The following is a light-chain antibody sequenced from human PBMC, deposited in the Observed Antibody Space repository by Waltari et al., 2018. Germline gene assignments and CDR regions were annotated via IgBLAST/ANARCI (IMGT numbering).Light chain of an antibody. J-gene: IGLJ1*01. Sequence: QSALTQPAPVSGSPGQSITISCTGTSRDVGGYKYVTCYQQHPGKAPKLMNYDVSRRPSGVSNRFSGSKSANTASLTIAGLQAEDEADYYCCSYAGSGTYVFGTGTKVTVL. CDR1: SRDVGGYKY. V-gene: IGLV2-23*02. CDR3: CSYAGSGTYV. CDR2: DVS.